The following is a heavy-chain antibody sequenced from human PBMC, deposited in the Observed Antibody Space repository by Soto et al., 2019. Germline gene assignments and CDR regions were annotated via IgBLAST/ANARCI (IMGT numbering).Heavy chain of an antibody. J-gene: IGHJ6*02. CDR2: ISGSGGST. Sequence: EVQLLESGGGLVQPGGSLRLSCTASGFTFSSYAMSWVRQAPGKGLEWVSAISGSGGSTYYADSVKGRFTISRDNSKNTLYLKMNSLRAEDTAVYYCATPNRGCSGGSCYSYYYYGMDVWGQGTTVTVSS. CDR3: ATPNRGCSGGSCYSYYYYGMDV. D-gene: IGHD2-15*01. CDR1: GFTFSSYA. V-gene: IGHV3-23*01.